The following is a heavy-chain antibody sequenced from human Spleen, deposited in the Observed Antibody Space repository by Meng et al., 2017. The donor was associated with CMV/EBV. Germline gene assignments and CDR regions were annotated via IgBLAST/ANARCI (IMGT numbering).Heavy chain of an antibody. CDR1: EFTFTNYA. CDR2: ISGGGDSS. CDR3: AKNPRRFDY. J-gene: IGHJ4*02. Sequence: GESLKISCAVSEFTFTNYAMSWVRQAPGKGLEWVSTISGGGDSSYYADSVKGRFIISRDNSKNTLYLQMNRLRAEDMAVYYCAKNPRRFDYWGQGTLVTVSS. V-gene: IGHV3-23*01. D-gene: IGHD1-14*01.